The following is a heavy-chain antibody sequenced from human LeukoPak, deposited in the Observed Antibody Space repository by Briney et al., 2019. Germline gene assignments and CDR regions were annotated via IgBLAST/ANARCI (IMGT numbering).Heavy chain of an antibody. D-gene: IGHD3-10*01. CDR2: MWYDVSNR. V-gene: IGHV3-33*06. CDR3: AKDLAVRGVTGIDY. J-gene: IGHJ4*02. CDR1: GFTFSSYG. Sequence: AGGSLRLSCAASGFTFSSYGMHWVRQAPGKGLECVAVMWYDVSNRYYADSVKGRFTISRDNSKNTLYLQMNSLRGEDTAVYYCAKDLAVRGVTGIDYWGQGTLVTVSS.